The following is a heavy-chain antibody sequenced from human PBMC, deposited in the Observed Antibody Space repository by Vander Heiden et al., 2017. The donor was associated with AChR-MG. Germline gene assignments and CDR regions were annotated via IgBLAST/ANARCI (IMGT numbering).Heavy chain of an antibody. CDR1: GFTFSSYG. CDR3: AKGLQLPGY. J-gene: IGHJ4*02. CDR2: IRYDGSNK. V-gene: IGHV3-30*02. Sequence: QVQLVESGGGVVQPGGSLRLSCAASGFTFSSYGMHWVRQAPGKGLEWVAFIRYDGSNKYYADSVKGRFTISRDNSKNTLYLQMNSLRAEDTAVYYCAKGLQLPGYWGQGTLVTVSS. D-gene: IGHD1-1*01.